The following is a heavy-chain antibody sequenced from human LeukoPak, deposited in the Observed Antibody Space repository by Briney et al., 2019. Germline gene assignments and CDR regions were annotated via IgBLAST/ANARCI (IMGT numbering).Heavy chain of an antibody. Sequence: SETLSLTCTVSGGSISSYYWSWTRQPPGKGLEWIGYIYYSGSTNYNPSLKSRVTISIDTPKNQFSLKLSSVTAADTAVYYCARQSLGPSRSGSSNNWFDPWGQGALVTVSS. CDR2: IYYSGST. CDR1: GGSISSYY. J-gene: IGHJ5*02. CDR3: ARQSLGPSRSGSSNNWFDP. D-gene: IGHD3-10*01. V-gene: IGHV4-59*08.